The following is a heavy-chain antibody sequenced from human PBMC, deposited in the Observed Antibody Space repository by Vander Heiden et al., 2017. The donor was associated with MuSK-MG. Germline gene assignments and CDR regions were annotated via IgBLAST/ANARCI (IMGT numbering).Heavy chain of an antibody. D-gene: IGHD2-15*01. Sequence: QVQLQESGPGLVKPSETLSLTCTVSGGSMRSYYWSWVRQHPGKGLEWIGYIYYTGSTNYNPSLKSRVTISVDTSKNQFSLKLTSVTAADTAIYYCAREKEYCSGGRCYYYMDVWGKGTTVTVSS. CDR1: GGSMRSYY. CDR2: IYYTGST. V-gene: IGHV4-59*01. CDR3: AREKEYCSGGRCYYYMDV. J-gene: IGHJ6*03.